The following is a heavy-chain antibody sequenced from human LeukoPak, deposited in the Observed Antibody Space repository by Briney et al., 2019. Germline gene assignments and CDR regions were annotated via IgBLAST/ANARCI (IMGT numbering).Heavy chain of an antibody. D-gene: IGHD2-15*01. V-gene: IGHV3-48*01. CDR3: ARAYCSGGSCYPGPAFDI. Sequence: PGGSLRLSCAASGFTFSSYSMNWVRQAPGKGLEWVSYISSSSSTIYYVDSVKGRFTISRDNAKNSLYLQMNSLRAEDTAVYYCARAYCSGGSCYPGPAFDIWGQGTMVTVSS. CDR1: GFTFSSYS. J-gene: IGHJ3*02. CDR2: ISSSSSTI.